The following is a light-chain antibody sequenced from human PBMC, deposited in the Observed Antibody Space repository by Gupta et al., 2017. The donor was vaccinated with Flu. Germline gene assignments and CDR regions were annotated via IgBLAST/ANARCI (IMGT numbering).Light chain of an antibody. V-gene: IGLV2-14*01. CDR2: EVS. J-gene: IGLJ3*02. Sequence: QSALTQPASVSGSPGQSITISCTGTSSDVGGYNYVSWYQQHPGEPPKFLIYEVSNRPSGVSDRFSGSKSGNTASLTISGLQADDEADYYCSSYTSSTTWVFGGGTKLTVL. CDR1: SSDVGGYNY. CDR3: SSYTSSTTWV.